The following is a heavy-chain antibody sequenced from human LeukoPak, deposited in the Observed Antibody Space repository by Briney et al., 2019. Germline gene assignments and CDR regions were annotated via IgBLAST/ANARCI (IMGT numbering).Heavy chain of an antibody. V-gene: IGHV1-69*13. CDR1: GGTFSSYA. Sequence: ASVKVSCKASGGTFSSYAISWARQASGQGLEWTGGIIPIFGTANYAQKFQGRVTITADESTSTAYMELSSLRSEDTAVYYCARALGDSYGYFHLMDYWGQGTLVTVSS. CDR3: ARALGDSYGYFHLMDY. J-gene: IGHJ4*02. D-gene: IGHD5-18*01. CDR2: IIPIFGTA.